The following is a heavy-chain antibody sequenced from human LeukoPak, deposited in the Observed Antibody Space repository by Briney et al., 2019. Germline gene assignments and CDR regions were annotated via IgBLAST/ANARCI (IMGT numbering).Heavy chain of an antibody. CDR3: ASILNYGDYVDLDY. V-gene: IGHV3-11*06. CDR1: GFTFSDYY. CDR2: ISSSSSYI. Sequence: KPGGSLRLSCAASGFTFSDYYMSWIRQAPGKGLEWVSYISSSSSYIYYADSVKGRFTISRDNAKNSLYLQMNSLRAEDTAVYYCASILNYGDYVDLDYWGQGTLVTVSS. D-gene: IGHD4-17*01. J-gene: IGHJ4*02.